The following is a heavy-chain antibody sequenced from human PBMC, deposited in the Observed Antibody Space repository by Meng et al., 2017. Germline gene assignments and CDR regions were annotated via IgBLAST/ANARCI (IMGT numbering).Heavy chain of an antibody. J-gene: IGHJ4*02. V-gene: IGHV3-11*01. CDR2: ISSSGSTI. CDR1: GFTFSDYY. CDR3: ARDSDSSSSGLI. Sequence: GESLKISCAASGFTFSDYYMSWIRQAPGGGLEWVSYISSSGSTIYYADSVKGRFTISRDNAKNSLYLQMNSLRAEDTAVYYCARDSDSSSSGLIWGQGTLVTVSS. D-gene: IGHD6-6*01.